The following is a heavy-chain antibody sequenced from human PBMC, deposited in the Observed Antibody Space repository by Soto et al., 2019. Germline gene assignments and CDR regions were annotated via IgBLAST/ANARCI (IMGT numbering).Heavy chain of an antibody. CDR3: VRDRTVSLVRGVSVDN. CDR1: GFTFRRYV. J-gene: IGHJ1*01. D-gene: IGHD3-10*02. V-gene: IGHV3-33*01. Sequence: QVQLVESGGGVVQPGTSLRLSCETSGFTFRRYVMHWVRQAPGKGLQWVAIIWFDGTKTYYGDSVKGRFTISRDNSKNTHYLQMNNLRAEDTALYFCVRDRTVSLVRGVSVDNWGQGALVTVSS. CDR2: IWFDGTKT.